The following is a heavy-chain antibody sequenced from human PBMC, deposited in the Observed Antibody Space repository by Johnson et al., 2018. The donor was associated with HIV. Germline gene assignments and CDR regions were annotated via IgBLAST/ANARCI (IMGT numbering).Heavy chain of an antibody. Sequence: QVQLVESGGGVVQPGGSLRLSCAASGFTFSSYGMHWVRQAPGKGLEWVAFIRYDGSNKYYADSVKGRFTISRDNSKNTLYLQMNSLRAEDTAVYYCAKGRWEATTYDDAFDVWGQGTMVTVS. CDR1: GFTFSSYG. J-gene: IGHJ3*01. D-gene: IGHD1-26*01. CDR3: AKGRWEATTYDDAFDV. CDR2: IRYDGSNK. V-gene: IGHV3-30*02.